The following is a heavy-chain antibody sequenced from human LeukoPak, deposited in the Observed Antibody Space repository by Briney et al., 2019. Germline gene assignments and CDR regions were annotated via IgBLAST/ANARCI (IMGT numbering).Heavy chain of an antibody. CDR2: INPSGGST. V-gene: IGHV1-46*01. CDR3: ARARGHSSGSPNYYYGMDV. Sequence: EASVKVSCKASGYTFTSYYMHWVRQAPGQGLEWMGIINPSGGSTSYAQKFQGRVTMTRDTSTSILYMELSSLRSEDTAVYYCARARGHSSGSPNYYYGMDVWGQGTTVTVSS. D-gene: IGHD6-19*01. CDR1: GYTFTSYY. J-gene: IGHJ6*02.